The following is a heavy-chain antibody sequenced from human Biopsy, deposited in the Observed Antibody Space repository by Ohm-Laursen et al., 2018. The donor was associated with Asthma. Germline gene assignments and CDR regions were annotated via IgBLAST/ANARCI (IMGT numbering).Heavy chain of an antibody. CDR1: GGYISSDY. J-gene: IGHJ5*02. CDR3: ARGQGRGIQLWSLDP. D-gene: IGHD5-18*01. Sequence: GTLSLTCTVSGGYISSDYWSWLRQSPGQGLESIGYIHNSGNTNYNPSLNSRVTISLDTSKNHFPLRLSFVTAADTAVYFCARGQGRGIQLWSLDPWGQGILVTVSS. V-gene: IGHV4-59*01. CDR2: IHNSGNT.